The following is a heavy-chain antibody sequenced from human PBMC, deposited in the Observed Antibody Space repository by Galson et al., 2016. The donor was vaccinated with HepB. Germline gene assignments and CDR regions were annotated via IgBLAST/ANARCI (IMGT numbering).Heavy chain of an antibody. D-gene: IGHD3-10*01. V-gene: IGHV3-7*01. CDR1: GLKFNNYW. Sequence: SLRLSCAASGLKFNNYWMSWVRQAPGKGLEWVANMWGDGIMSYYADSIRGRSTISRDNGKSSLYLQMNSLRVEDSAVYYCTSEVSGSYFDWGQGTLVTVSS. CDR3: TSEVSGSYFD. J-gene: IGHJ4*02. CDR2: MWGDGIMS.